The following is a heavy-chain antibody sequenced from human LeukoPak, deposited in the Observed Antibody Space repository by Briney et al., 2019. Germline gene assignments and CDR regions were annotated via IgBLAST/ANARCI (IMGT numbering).Heavy chain of an antibody. CDR1: GFTSSSYW. CDR2: IKPDGSEK. J-gene: IGHJ4*02. V-gene: IGHV3-7*02. CDR3: ARVAPMYSSSLYYLDY. D-gene: IGHD6-13*01. Sequence: PGGSLRLSCAASGFTSSSYWMSWVRQAPGKGLEWVANIKPDGSEKYYVDSVKGRFTISRDNAKSSMYLQMNSLRGEDTAVYYCARVAPMYSSSLYYLDYWGQGTLVTVSS.